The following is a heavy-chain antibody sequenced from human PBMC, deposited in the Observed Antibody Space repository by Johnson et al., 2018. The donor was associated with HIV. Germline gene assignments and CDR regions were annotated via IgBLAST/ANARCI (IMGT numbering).Heavy chain of an antibody. CDR2: IKQDGSEK. V-gene: IGHV3-7*01. CDR3: ARGPTPFARFGVAAKPNDAFDI. J-gene: IGHJ3*02. Sequence: VQLVESGGGLVQPVGSLRLSCAASGFTFSSYWMSWVRQAPGKGLEWVANIKQDGSEKYYADSVKGRFTISRDNSKNTLYLQMNSLRAEDTAVYYCARGPTPFARFGVAAKPNDAFDIWGQGTMVTVSS. CDR1: GFTFSSYW. D-gene: IGHD3-3*01.